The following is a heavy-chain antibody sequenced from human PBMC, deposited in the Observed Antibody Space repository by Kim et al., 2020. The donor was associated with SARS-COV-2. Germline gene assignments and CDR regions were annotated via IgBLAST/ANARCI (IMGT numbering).Heavy chain of an antibody. CDR2: IYWDDDK. V-gene: IGHV2-5*02. Sequence: SGPTLVNPTQTLTLTCTFSGFSLSTNGGGVGWIRQPPGKALEWLALIYWDDDKWYSPSLQSRLTISKDTSKNQVVLTLINMDPVDTATYYCAHRSLRGATPRGLDPWGQGILVTVSS. J-gene: IGHJ5*02. CDR3: AHRSLRGATPRGLDP. CDR1: GFSLSTNGGG. D-gene: IGHD3-10*01.